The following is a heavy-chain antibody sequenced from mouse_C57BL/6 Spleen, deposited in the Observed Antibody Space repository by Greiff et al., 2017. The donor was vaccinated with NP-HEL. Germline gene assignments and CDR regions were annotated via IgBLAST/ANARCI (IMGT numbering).Heavy chain of an antibody. CDR2: IDPSDSYT. Sequence: QVQLKQPGAELVMPGASVKLSCKASGYTFTSYWMHWVKQRPGQCLEWIGEIDPSDSYTNYNQKFKGKSTLTVDKSSSTAYRQLSSLTSEDSAVYYCARGSYGNSGAYWGQGTLVTVSA. CDR1: GYTFTSYW. J-gene: IGHJ3*01. D-gene: IGHD2-1*01. V-gene: IGHV1-69*01. CDR3: ARGSYGNSGAY.